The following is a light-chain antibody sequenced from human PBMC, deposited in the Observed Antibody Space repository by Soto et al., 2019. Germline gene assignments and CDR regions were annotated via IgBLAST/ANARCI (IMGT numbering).Light chain of an antibody. CDR1: QSGNNN. J-gene: IGKJ3*01. CDR2: SAS. CDR3: QQYNKWPLT. Sequence: EIVMTQSPVTLSVSPGERATLSCTASQSGNNNVAWYQQKPGHTPSLLIYSASIGATGTPARFSGSGSGSDFTLTISSLQSEDFAVYYCQQYNKWPLTFGPGTKVDIK. V-gene: IGKV3-15*01.